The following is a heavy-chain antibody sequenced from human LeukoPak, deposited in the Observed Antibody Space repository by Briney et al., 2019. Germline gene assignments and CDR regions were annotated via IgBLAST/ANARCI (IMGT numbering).Heavy chain of an antibody. V-gene: IGHV4-59*08. CDR2: IYYSGST. CDR1: GGSISSYY. J-gene: IGHJ6*02. D-gene: IGHD3-9*01. CDR3: ARLQLRYFDWPRYYYGMDV. Sequence: SETLSLTCTVSGGSISSYYWSWIRRPPGKGLEWIGYIYYSGSTNYNPSLKSRVTISVDTSKNQFSLKLSSVTAADTAVYYCARLQLRYFDWPRYYYGMDVWGQGTTVTVSS.